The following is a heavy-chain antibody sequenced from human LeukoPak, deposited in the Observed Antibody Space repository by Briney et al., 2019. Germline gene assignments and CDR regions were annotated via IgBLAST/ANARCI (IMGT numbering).Heavy chain of an antibody. Sequence: SVKVSCKASGGTFSSYAISWVRQAPGQGLEWMGRIIPILGIANYAQEFQGRVTITADKSTSTAYMELSSLRSEDTAVYYCARADGRDGYNLVYWGQGTLVTVSS. CDR1: GGTFSSYA. CDR2: IIPILGIA. V-gene: IGHV1-69*04. J-gene: IGHJ4*02. CDR3: ARADGRDGYNLVY. D-gene: IGHD5-12*01.